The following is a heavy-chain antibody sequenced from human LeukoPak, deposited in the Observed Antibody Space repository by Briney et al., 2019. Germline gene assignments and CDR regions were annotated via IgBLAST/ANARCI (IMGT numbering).Heavy chain of an antibody. CDR1: GGSIRSSSYY. CDR3: ARNPITMFRGVIPFTFDP. CDR2: IYYIGST. Sequence: AETLSLTCTVSGGSIRSSSYYWGWIRQPPGKGLEWIGNIYYIGSTYYNPSLKSRVTMSIDTSKNQFSLKLTSVTAADTAVYYCARNPITMFRGVIPFTFDPWGQGTLATVSS. V-gene: IGHV4-39*07. D-gene: IGHD3-10*01. J-gene: IGHJ5*02.